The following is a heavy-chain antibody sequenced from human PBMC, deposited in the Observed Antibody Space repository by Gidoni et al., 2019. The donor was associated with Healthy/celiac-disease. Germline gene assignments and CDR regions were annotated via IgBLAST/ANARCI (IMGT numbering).Heavy chain of an antibody. Sequence: QVQLVASGGGVVQPGRSLRLSCAASGFTFSSYAMHWVRKAPGKGLEWVAVISYDGSNKYYADSVKGRFTISRDNSKNTLYLQMNSLRAEDTAVYYCARDRRGGTNPTGVDYWGQGTLVTVSS. CDR1: GFTFSSYA. V-gene: IGHV3-30*01. CDR3: ARDRRGGTNPTGVDY. CDR2: ISYDGSNK. D-gene: IGHD1-26*01. J-gene: IGHJ4*02.